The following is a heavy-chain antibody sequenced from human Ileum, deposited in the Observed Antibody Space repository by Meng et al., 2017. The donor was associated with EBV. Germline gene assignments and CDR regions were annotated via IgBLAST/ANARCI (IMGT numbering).Heavy chain of an antibody. CDR2: VNYNGDS. J-gene: IGHJ4*02. V-gene: IGHV4-61*08. Sequence: HVQLQQSCPGLVRPSETLSLTCTVFGASVTSSGYYWSWLRQSPGKGLEWLGYVNYNGDSTYNPSLKSRVTIFIDTSKKQFYLNLTSATAADTAIYYCARDLRVGGAFDYWGQGTLVTVSS. CDR3: ARDLRVGGAFDY. D-gene: IGHD1-26*01. CDR1: GASVTSSGYY.